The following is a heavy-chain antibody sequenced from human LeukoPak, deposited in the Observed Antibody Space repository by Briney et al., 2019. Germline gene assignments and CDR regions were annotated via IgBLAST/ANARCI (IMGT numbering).Heavy chain of an antibody. CDR2: IYYSGST. D-gene: IGHD3-3*01. Sequence: PSETLSFTCTVSGGSISSYYWSWIRQPPGKGLEWIGYIYYSGSTNYNPSLKSRVTISVDTSKNQFSLKLSSVTAADTAVYYCARAGSSFYYDFWSGYPGGYYFDYWGQGTLVTVSS. J-gene: IGHJ4*02. V-gene: IGHV4-59*01. CDR1: GGSISSYY. CDR3: ARAGSSFYYDFWSGYPGGYYFDY.